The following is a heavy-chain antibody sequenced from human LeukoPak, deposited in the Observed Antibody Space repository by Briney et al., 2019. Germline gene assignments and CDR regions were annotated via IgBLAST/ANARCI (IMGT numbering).Heavy chain of an antibody. J-gene: IGHJ4*02. CDR2: ISAYNGNT. CDR1: GYTFTSYG. D-gene: IGHD3-3*01. Sequence: ASVKVSCKASGYTFTSYGISSVRQAPGQGLEWMGWISAYNGNTNYAQKLQGRVTMTTDTSTSTAYMELRSLRSDDTAVYYCARVVTIFGVVIHGHFDYWGQGTLVTVSS. CDR3: ARVVTIFGVVIHGHFDY. V-gene: IGHV1-18*01.